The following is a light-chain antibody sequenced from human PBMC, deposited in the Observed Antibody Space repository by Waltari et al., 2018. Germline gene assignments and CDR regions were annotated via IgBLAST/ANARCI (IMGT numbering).Light chain of an antibody. CDR2: LAS. Sequence: DIVMTQSPLSLPVTPGEPASISCRSSQSLLHSNGYNYLSWYLQTPGQSPQLLIYLASYRASGVPDRFSGSGSDTDFTLKISKVEAEDVGVFFCMQTLQTPPTFGGGTKVETK. J-gene: IGKJ4*01. CDR3: MQTLQTPPT. CDR1: QSLLHSNGYNY. V-gene: IGKV2-28*01.